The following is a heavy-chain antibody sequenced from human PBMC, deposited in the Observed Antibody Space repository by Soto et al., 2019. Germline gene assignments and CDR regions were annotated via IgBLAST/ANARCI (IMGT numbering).Heavy chain of an antibody. CDR3: ARSDGRY. V-gene: IGHV4-59*01. CDR1: GGSIRSYY. Sequence: SATLSVTFTVTGGSIRSYYWSWIRQPPGRGLEWIGYIYYSGSTNYNPSLKSRVTISVDTSKNQFSLKLSSVTAADTAVYYCARSDGRYWGQGTLVTVS. J-gene: IGHJ4*02. CDR2: IYYSGST.